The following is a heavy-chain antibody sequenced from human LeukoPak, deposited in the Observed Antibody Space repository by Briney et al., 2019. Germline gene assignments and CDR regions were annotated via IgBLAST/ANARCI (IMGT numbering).Heavy chain of an antibody. D-gene: IGHD2-2*01. Sequence: ASVKVSCKASGYTFTSYYMHWVRQAPGQGLEWMGIINPSGGSTSYAQKFQGRVTMTRDMSTSTVYMELSSLRSEDTAVYYCARDLGYCSSTSCPFLYYYYYMDVWGKGTTATVSS. CDR1: GYTFTSYY. V-gene: IGHV1-46*01. J-gene: IGHJ6*03. CDR2: INPSGGST. CDR3: ARDLGYCSSTSCPFLYYYYYMDV.